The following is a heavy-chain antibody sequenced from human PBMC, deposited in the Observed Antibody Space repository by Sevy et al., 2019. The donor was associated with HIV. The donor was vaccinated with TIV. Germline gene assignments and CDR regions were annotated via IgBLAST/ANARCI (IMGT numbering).Heavy chain of an antibody. D-gene: IGHD3-10*01. J-gene: IGHJ4*02. CDR3: AKGTFPMVLGAPLDY. Sequence: GGSLRLSCAASGFTFSSYGMHWVRQAPGKGLEWVAVISYDGSNKYYADSVKGRFTISRDNSKNTLYLQMNSLRAEDTAVYYCAKGTFPMVLGAPLDYWGQGTLVTVS. V-gene: IGHV3-30*18. CDR1: GFTFSSYG. CDR2: ISYDGSNK.